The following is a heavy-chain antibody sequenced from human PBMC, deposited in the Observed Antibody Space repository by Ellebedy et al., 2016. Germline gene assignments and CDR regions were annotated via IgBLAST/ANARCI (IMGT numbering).Heavy chain of an antibody. J-gene: IGHJ4*02. CDR1: GYTFTGYY. Sequence: ASVKVSCXASGYTFTGYYMHWVRQAPGQGLEWMGWINPNSGGTNYAQKFQGRVTMTRDTSISTAYMELSRLRSDDTAVYYCARVGVFDSSGYYYAVSYYFDYWGQGTLVTVSS. V-gene: IGHV1-2*02. CDR3: ARVGVFDSSGYYYAVSYYFDY. D-gene: IGHD3-22*01. CDR2: INPNSGGT.